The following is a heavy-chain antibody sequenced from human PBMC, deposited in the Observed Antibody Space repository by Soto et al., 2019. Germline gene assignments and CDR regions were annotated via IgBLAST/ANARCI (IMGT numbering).Heavy chain of an antibody. D-gene: IGHD6-6*01. CDR3: ASFVRSSSSVYYYYGMDV. J-gene: IGHJ6*02. CDR1: GGTFSSYA. Sequence: SVKVSCKASGGTFSSYAISWVRQAPGQGLEWKGGFIPIFGTANYAQKFQGRVTITADESTSTSYMELSSLRSEDTAVYYCASFVRSSSSVYYYYGMDVWGQGTTVTVSS. V-gene: IGHV1-69*13. CDR2: FIPIFGTA.